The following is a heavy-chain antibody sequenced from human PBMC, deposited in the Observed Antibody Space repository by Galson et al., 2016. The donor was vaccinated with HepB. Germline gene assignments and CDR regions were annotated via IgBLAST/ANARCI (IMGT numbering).Heavy chain of an antibody. D-gene: IGHD2-8*02. CDR1: GYAFSNYG. V-gene: IGHV1-18*01. Sequence: SVKVSCKASGYAFSNYGMNWVRQAPGQGLQWMAWISPGATDTVYAQSLKGRLTLTTDPSTATAYMELRSLGSDDTAVYYCARDYCTGGSCYHAWGHWGQGTLVTVSS. CDR3: ARDYCTGGSCYHAWGH. CDR2: ISPGATDT. J-gene: IGHJ4*02.